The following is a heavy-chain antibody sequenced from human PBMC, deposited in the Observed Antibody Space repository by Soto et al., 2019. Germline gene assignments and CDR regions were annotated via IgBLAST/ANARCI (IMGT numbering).Heavy chain of an antibody. J-gene: IGHJ4*02. Sequence: PSETLSLTCAVYGGSFSGYYWSWIRQPPGKGLEWIGEINHSGSTNYNPSLKSRVTISVDTSKNQFSLKLSSVTAADTAVYYCARGGLGSSSGYYLAYWGQGTLVTVSS. D-gene: IGHD3-22*01. V-gene: IGHV4-34*01. CDR2: INHSGST. CDR3: ARGGLGSSSGYYLAY. CDR1: GGSFSGYY.